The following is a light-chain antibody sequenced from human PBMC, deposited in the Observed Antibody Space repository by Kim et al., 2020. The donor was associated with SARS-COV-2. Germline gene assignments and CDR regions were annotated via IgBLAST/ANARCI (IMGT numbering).Light chain of an antibody. CDR3: SSYTSSSTFV. CDR2: DVS. CDR1: SSDVGGYNY. Sequence: QSALTQPASVSGSPGQSITISCTGTSSDVGGYNYVSWYQQHPGKAPKLMMYDVSERPSGVSNRFSGSKSGNRASLTISGLQAGDEADYYCSSYTSSSTFVFGTGTKVT. V-gene: IGLV2-14*03. J-gene: IGLJ1*01.